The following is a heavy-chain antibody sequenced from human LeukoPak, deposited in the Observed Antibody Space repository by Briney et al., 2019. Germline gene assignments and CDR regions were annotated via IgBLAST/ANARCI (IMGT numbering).Heavy chain of an antibody. CDR3: ARVVSSGWSTYFDY. J-gene: IGHJ4*02. V-gene: IGHV1-3*01. Sequence: ASVKVSCKASGYTFTSYAMHWVRQAPGQRLEWMGWINAGNGNTKYSQKFQGRVTITRDTSASTAYMELSSLRSEDTAVYYCARVVSSGWSTYFDYWGQGTLVTVSS. D-gene: IGHD6-19*01. CDR2: INAGNGNT. CDR1: GYTFTSYA.